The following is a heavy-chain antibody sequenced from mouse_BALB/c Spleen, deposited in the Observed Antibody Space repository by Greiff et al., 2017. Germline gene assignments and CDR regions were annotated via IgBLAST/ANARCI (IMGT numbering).Heavy chain of an antibody. CDR2: ISSGGST. CDR1: GFTFSSYA. D-gene: IGHD2-1*01. V-gene: IGHV5-6-5*01. CDR3: ARDYGNYEDAMDY. J-gene: IGHJ4*01. Sequence: EVMLVESGGGLVKPGGSLKLSCAASGFTFSSYAMSWVRQTPEKRLEWVASISSGGSTYYPDSVKGRFTISRDNARNILYLQMSSLRSEDTAMYYCARDYGNYEDAMDYWGQGTSVTVSS.